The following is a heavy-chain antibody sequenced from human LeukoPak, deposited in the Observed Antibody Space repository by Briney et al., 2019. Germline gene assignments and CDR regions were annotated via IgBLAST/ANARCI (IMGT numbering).Heavy chain of an antibody. J-gene: IGHJ4*02. D-gene: IGHD3-10*01. CDR3: ASRTGTMVRGVRSSLLDY. V-gene: IGHV4-38-2*02. Sequence: SETLSLTCSVSGYSISSGYYWGWIRQPPGKGLEWIGSIYYSGSTYYNPSLKSRVTISVDTSKNQFSLKLSSVTAADTAVYYCASRTGTMVRGVRSSLLDYWGQGTLVTVSS. CDR1: GYSISSGYY. CDR2: IYYSGST.